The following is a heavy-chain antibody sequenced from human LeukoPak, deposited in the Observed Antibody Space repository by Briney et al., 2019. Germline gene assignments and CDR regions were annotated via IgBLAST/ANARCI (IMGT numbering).Heavy chain of an antibody. CDR3: ASIDFWSGRPNY. Sequence: GGSLRLSCAASGFTFSSYAMSWVRQFPGNGLEWVANIKQDGSEKYYVDSVKGRFTVSRDNAKNSLYLQMNSLRAEDTAVYYCASIDFWSGRPNYWGQGTLVTVAS. CDR2: IKQDGSEK. J-gene: IGHJ4*02. CDR1: GFTFSSYA. D-gene: IGHD3-3*01. V-gene: IGHV3-7*01.